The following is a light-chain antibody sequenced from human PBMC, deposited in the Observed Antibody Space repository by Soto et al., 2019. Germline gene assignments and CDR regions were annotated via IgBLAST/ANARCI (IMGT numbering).Light chain of an antibody. CDR1: QSVTSSY. J-gene: IGKJ5*01. Sequence: EIVLTQSPGTLSLSPGERATLSCRASQSVTSSYLGWYQQKPGQAPRLLIYGASTRATGIPGRFSGSGSGTDFTLTISRLEPEDFAVYYCQQYGSSGTVFGQGTHWRL. CDR3: QQYGSSGTV. V-gene: IGKV3-20*01. CDR2: GAS.